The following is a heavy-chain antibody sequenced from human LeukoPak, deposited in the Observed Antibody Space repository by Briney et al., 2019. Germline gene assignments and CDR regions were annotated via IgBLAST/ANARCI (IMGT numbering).Heavy chain of an antibody. CDR2: IIPIFGTA. CDR1: GGTFSSYA. D-gene: IGHD4-11*01. V-gene: IGHV1-69*05. Sequence: SVKVSCKASGGTFSSYAISWLRQAPGQGLEWMGRIIPIFGTANYAQKFQGRVTITTDESTSTAYMELSSLRSEDTAVYYCARDRASVYSNPIYYYYYYMDVWGKGTTVTVSS. J-gene: IGHJ6*03. CDR3: ARDRASVYSNPIYYYYYYMDV.